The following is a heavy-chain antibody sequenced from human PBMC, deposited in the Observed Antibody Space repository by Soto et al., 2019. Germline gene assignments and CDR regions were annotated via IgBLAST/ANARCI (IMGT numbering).Heavy chain of an antibody. J-gene: IGHJ4*02. Sequence: SETLFLTCTVSGGSISSYYWSWIRQPPGRGLEWIGFIYYAGSTKYNPSLNSRVTISVDTSKNQFSLKLSSVTAADTAVYYCARRYGPGFDYWGQGTLVTVSS. D-gene: IGHD4-17*01. CDR3: ARRYGPGFDY. CDR2: IYYAGST. CDR1: GGSISSYY. V-gene: IGHV4-59*08.